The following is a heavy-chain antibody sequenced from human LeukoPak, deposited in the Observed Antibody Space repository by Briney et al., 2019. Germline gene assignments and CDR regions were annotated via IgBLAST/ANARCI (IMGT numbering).Heavy chain of an antibody. V-gene: IGHV3-23*01. D-gene: IGHD4-17*01. J-gene: IGHJ4*02. CDR3: ARDNYGDYSYFDY. CDR2: INRSGART. Sequence: GGSLRLSCAVSGFTFSSYAMTWVRQAPGKGLEGVSIINRSGARTGYADSAKGRFTISRDNSKNTLYLQMNSLRAEDTAVYYCARDNYGDYSYFDYWGQGTLVTVSS. CDR1: GFTFSSYA.